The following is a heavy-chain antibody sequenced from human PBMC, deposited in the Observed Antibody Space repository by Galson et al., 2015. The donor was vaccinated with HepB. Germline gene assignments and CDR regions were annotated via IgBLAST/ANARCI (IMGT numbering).Heavy chain of an antibody. CDR2: IYIGDST. D-gene: IGHD3-22*01. V-gene: IGHV3-53*01. CDR3: ARGSGYYYD. Sequence: SLRLSCAASGFSVSNNYVNWVRQAPGKGLEWVSVIYIGDSTYYADSVKGRFTISGDNSKNTVYLQMNSLRADDTAVYYCARGSGYYYDWGQGTRVTVSS. J-gene: IGHJ4*02. CDR1: GFSVSNNY.